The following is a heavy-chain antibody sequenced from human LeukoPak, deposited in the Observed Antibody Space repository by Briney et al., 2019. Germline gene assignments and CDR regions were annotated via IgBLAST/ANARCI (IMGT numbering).Heavy chain of an antibody. J-gene: IGHJ3*02. CDR1: GGSISSYY. Sequence: SETLSLTCTVSGGSISSYYWSWIRQPPGKGLEWIGYIYYSGSTNYNPSLKSRVTISVDTSKNQFSLKLSSVTAADTAVYYCARWAAPYTNAFDIWGQGTMVTVSS. V-gene: IGHV4-59*01. CDR3: ARWAAPYTNAFDI. CDR2: IYYSGST. D-gene: IGHD2-15*01.